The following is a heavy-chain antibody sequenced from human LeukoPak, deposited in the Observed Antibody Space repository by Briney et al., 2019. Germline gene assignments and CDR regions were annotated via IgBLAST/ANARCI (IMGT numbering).Heavy chain of an antibody. CDR1: GYTLTELS. J-gene: IGHJ4*02. Sequence: ASVKVSCKVSGYTLTELSMHWVRQAPGKGLEWMGGFDPEGGETIYAQKFQGRVTITTDESTSTAYMELSSLRSEDTAVYYCARARAPIVVVPAAPLSLDYWGQGTLVTVSS. CDR3: ARARAPIVVVPAAPLSLDY. D-gene: IGHD2-2*01. CDR2: FDPEGGET. V-gene: IGHV1-24*01.